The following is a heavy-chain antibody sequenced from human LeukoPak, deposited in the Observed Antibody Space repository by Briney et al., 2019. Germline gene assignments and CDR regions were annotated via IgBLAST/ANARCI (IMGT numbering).Heavy chain of an antibody. J-gene: IGHJ5*02. D-gene: IGHD3-10*01. CDR3: SKDLTSDFGGDLDP. V-gene: IGHV3-30-3*02. CDR2: MSFDGIHI. Sequence: GGSLRLSCAASGFTFGSYAMHWVRQAPGKGLEWVAVMSFDGIHIYYADSVKGRFTISRDNSKSTVYLQMNSLRVEDAAVYYCSKDLTSDFGGDLDPWGQGTLVTVSS. CDR1: GFTFGSYA.